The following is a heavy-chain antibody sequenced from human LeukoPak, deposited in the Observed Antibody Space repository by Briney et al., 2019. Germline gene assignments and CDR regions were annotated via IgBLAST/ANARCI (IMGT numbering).Heavy chain of an antibody. CDR2: IKQDGSEK. V-gene: IGHV3-7*01. J-gene: IGHJ4*02. CDR3: ARAPGYRGFLDY. D-gene: IGHD5-12*01. CDR1: GFTFSAYW. Sequence: LSGGSLRLSCAASGFTFSAYWMSWVRQAPGRGLEWVANIKQDGSEKYYVDSVKGRFTISRDNDNNSLYLQMNSLRAEDTAVYYCARAPGYRGFLDYWGQGTLVTVSS.